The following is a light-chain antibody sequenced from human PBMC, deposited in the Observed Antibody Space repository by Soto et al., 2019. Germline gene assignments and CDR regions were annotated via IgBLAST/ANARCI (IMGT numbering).Light chain of an antibody. V-gene: IGKV3-15*01. Sequence: EVVMTQSPGTLSLSPGESATLSCRASQSVSSRLAWYQQKGAQAPRLLIWGASNRVSGIPARFRGSGSGTELTPTSSSQQCEFFADYYCQQSNNWPKTFGQRTKVEI. J-gene: IGKJ2*01. CDR1: QSVSSR. CDR2: GAS. CDR3: QQSNNWPKT.